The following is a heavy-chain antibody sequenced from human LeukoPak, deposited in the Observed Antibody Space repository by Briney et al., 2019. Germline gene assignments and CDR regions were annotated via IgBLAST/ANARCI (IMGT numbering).Heavy chain of an antibody. CDR1: GGSFSGYY. D-gene: IGHD7-27*01. Sequence: SETLSLTCAVYGGSFSGYYWSWIRQPPGKGLEWIGEINHSGSTNYNPSLKSRVTISVDTSKNQFSLKLSSVTAADRAVYYCARALYKLTGVARYFDYWGQGTLVTVSS. J-gene: IGHJ4*02. CDR3: ARALYKLTGVARYFDY. CDR2: INHSGST. V-gene: IGHV4-34*01.